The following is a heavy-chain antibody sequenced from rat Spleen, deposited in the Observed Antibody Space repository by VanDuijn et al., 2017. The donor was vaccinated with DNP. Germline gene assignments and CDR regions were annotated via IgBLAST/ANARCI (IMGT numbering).Heavy chain of an antibody. Sequence: EVQLVESGGGLVQPGRSLKLSCEASGFTFSDNYMAWVRLAPMKGLEWVASITYDGGDSYYRDSVMGRFTISRDNAKSSLYLQMDSLRSEDTATYYWTSRPPPTRGPFDYWGQGIMVTVSS. D-gene: IGHD1-4*01. CDR2: ITYDGGDS. CDR3: TSRPPPTRGPFDY. CDR1: GFTFSDNY. J-gene: IGHJ2*01. V-gene: IGHV5-20*01.